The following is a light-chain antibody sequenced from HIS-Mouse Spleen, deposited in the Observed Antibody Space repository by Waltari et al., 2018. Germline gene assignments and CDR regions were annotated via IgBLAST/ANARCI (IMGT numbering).Light chain of an antibody. CDR3: SSYTSSSFNVV. CDR1: RSYGGGYHY. Sequence: QSALTQPASVSGSPGQSITISCPGTRSYGGGYHYLSWYQQHPGKAPKLMIYDVSNRPSGVSNRFSGSKSGNTASLTISGLQAEDEADYYCSSYTSSSFNVVFGGGTKLTVL. CDR2: DVS. V-gene: IGLV2-14*03. J-gene: IGLJ2*01.